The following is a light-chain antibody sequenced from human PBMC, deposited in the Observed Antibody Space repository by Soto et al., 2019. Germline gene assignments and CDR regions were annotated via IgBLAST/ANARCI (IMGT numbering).Light chain of an antibody. J-gene: IGKJ2*01. V-gene: IGKV1-39*01. CDR3: QQSYSSHT. Sequence: DIQMTQSPSSLSASVGDRVTITCRASQSISRYLNWYQQKPGKAPKLLIYAASSFQSGVPSRFSGSGSGTDFTLTISSLQPEDFATYYCQQSYSSHTFGQGTKLEIK. CDR2: AAS. CDR1: QSISRY.